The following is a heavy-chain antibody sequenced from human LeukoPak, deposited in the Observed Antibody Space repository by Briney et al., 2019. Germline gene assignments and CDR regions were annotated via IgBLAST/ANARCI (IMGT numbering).Heavy chain of an antibody. CDR1: GFTFSSYS. Sequence: PGGSLRLSCAASGFTFSSYSMNWVRQAPGKGLEWVSSISSSSSYIYYADPVKGRFTISRDNAKNSLYLQMNSLRAEDTAVYYCARAAGSYAHIDYWGQGTLVTVSS. CDR3: ARAAGSYAHIDY. J-gene: IGHJ4*02. CDR2: ISSSSSYI. D-gene: IGHD3-10*01. V-gene: IGHV3-21*01.